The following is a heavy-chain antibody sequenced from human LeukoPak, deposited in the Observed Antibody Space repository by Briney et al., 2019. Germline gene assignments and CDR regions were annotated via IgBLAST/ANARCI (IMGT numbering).Heavy chain of an antibody. CDR3: AKDGEMATINY. CDR2: ISYDGSNK. D-gene: IGHD5-24*01. Sequence: GGSLRLSCAASGFTVSSNYMSWVRQAPGKGLEWVAVISYDGSNKYYADSVKGRFTISRDNSKNTLYLQMNSLRAEDTAVYYCAKDGEMATINYWGQGALVTVSS. CDR1: GFTVSSNY. J-gene: IGHJ4*02. V-gene: IGHV3-30*18.